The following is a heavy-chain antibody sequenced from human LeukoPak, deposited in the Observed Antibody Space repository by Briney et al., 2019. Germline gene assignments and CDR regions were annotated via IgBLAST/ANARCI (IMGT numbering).Heavy chain of an antibody. CDR1: GGSFSGYY. J-gene: IGHJ4*02. CDR3: ARGGNYDSRAKGYYFDY. Sequence: SETLSLTCAVYGGSFSGYYWSWIRQPPGKGLEWIGEINHSGSTNYNPSLKSRVTISVDTSKNQFSLKLSSVTAADTAVYYCARGGNYDSRAKGYYFDYWGQGTLVTVSS. CDR2: INHSGST. D-gene: IGHD3-22*01. V-gene: IGHV4-34*01.